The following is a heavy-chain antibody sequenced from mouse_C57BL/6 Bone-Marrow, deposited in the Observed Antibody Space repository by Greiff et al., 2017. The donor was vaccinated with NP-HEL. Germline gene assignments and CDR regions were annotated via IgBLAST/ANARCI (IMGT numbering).Heavy chain of an antibody. V-gene: IGHV1-62-2*01. D-gene: IGHD3-2*02. J-gene: IGHJ4*01. Sequence: VQVVESGAELVKPGASVKLSCKASGYTFTEYTIHWVKQRSGQGLEWIGWFYPGSGSIKYNEKFKDKATLTADKSSSTVYMELSRLTSEDSAVYFCARPGQLSPYYYAMDYWGQGTSVTVSS. CDR1: GYTFTEYT. CDR3: ARPGQLSPYYYAMDY. CDR2: FYPGSGSI.